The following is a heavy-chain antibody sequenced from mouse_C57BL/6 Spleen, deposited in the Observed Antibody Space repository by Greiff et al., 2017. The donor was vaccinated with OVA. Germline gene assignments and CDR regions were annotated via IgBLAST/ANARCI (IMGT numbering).Heavy chain of an antibody. CDR3: AITTVVDWYFDV. J-gene: IGHJ1*03. CDR2: IYPGGGYT. D-gene: IGHD1-1*01. Sequence: QVTLKVSGAELVRPGTSVKMSCKASGYTFTNYWIGWAKQRPGHGLEWIGDIYPGGGYTNYNEKFKGKATLTADKSSSTAYMQFSSLTSEDSAIYYWAITTVVDWYFDVWGTGTTVTVSS. CDR1: GYTFTNYW. V-gene: IGHV1-63*01.